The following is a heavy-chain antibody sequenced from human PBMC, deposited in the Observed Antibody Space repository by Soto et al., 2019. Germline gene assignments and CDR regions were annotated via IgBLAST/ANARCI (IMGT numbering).Heavy chain of an antibody. CDR3: ARTTMKLVVSHFDS. J-gene: IGHJ5*01. CDR1: GASISSSY. Sequence: SETLSLTCTVSGASISSSYWNWIRLTPGKGLQWIGNIFFRGSTHYNPSLASRISMSVDTSKNQFSLRLTSMTAADTAVYYCARTTMKLVVSHFDSWGQGTLVTVSS. V-gene: IGHV4-4*09. CDR2: IFFRGST. D-gene: IGHD3-22*01.